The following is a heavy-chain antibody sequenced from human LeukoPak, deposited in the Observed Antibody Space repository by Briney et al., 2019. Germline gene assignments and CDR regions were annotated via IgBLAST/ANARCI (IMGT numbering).Heavy chain of an antibody. V-gene: IGHV3-7*03. CDR1: DFSFSTYW. J-gene: IGHJ3*02. CDR2: IKRDGSEK. D-gene: IGHD2-2*01. CDR3: AKDLLPIVVVPGAIFGAFDI. Sequence: PGGSLRLSCAASDFSFSTYWMSWVRQAPGKGLEWVANIKRDGSEKYYVDSVKGRFTISRDNAKKSLYLQMNSLRAEDTALYYCAKDLLPIVVVPGAIFGAFDIWGQGTMVTVSS.